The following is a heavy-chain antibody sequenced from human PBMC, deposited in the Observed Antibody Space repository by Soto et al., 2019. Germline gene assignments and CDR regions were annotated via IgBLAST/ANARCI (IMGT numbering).Heavy chain of an antibody. J-gene: IGHJ4*02. V-gene: IGHV4-31*03. CDR2: MYYTGDT. Sequence: PSETLSLTCTVSGGSISGGGHYWGWIRQPPGKGLEWIGFMYYTGDTYYNPSLKSRLSISVDTSMNQLSLELTSVTAADTAVYYCASSDPYYFFDYWGLGTLVTVSS. CDR3: ASSDPYYFFDY. D-gene: IGHD2-21*01. CDR1: GGSISGGGHY.